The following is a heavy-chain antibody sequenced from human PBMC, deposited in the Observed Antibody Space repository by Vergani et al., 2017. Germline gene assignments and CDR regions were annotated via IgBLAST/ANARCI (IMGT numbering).Heavy chain of an antibody. CDR2: INHSGST. V-gene: IGHV4-34*01. D-gene: IGHD3-22*01. J-gene: IGHJ4*02. CDR1: GGSFSGYY. CDR3: AREKWLLLRSWPSGFDY. Sequence: QVQLQQWGAGLLKPSETLSLTCAVYGGSFSGYYWSWIRQPPGKGLEWIGEINHSGSTNYNPSLKSRVTISVDTSKNQFSLKLGSVTAADTAVYYCAREKWLLLRSWPSGFDYWGQGTLVTVSS.